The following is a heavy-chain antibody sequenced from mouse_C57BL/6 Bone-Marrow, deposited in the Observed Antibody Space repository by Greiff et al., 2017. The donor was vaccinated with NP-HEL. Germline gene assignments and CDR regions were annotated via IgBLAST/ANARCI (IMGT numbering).Heavy chain of an antibody. Sequence: EVQLQESGGGLVKPGGSLKLSCAASGFTFSDYGMHWVRQAPEKGLEWVAYISSGSSTIYYADTVKGRFTISRDNAKNTLFLQMTRLRSEDTAMYYGERGDDYGSSYGYFDVWGTGTTVTVAS. CDR2: ISSGSSTI. CDR1: GFTFSDYG. CDR3: ERGDDYGSSYGYFDV. D-gene: IGHD1-1*01. J-gene: IGHJ1*03. V-gene: IGHV5-17*01.